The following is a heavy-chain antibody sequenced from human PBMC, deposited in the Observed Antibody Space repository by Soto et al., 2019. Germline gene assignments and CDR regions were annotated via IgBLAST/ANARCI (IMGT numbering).Heavy chain of an antibody. V-gene: IGHV3-15*01. CDR2: IKSKTDGGTT. J-gene: IGHJ4*02. Sequence: GGSLRLSCAASGFTFSNAWMSWVRQAPGKGLEWVGRIKSKTDGGTTDYAAPVKGRFTISRDDSKNTLYLQMNSLKTEDTAVYYCTTDPTHYDFWSGSLFDYWGQGTLVTVSS. D-gene: IGHD3-3*01. CDR1: GFTFSNAW. CDR3: TTDPTHYDFWSGSLFDY.